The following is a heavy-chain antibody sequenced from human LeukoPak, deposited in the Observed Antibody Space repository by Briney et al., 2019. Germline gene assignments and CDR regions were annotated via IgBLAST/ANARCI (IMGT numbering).Heavy chain of an antibody. CDR3: ARRRQCHDY. J-gene: IGHJ4*02. Sequence: SETLSLTCAVYGGSFSGYYWSWIRQPPGKGPEWIGEINHSGSTNYNPSLESRVTISVDTSKNQFSLKLSSVTAADTAVYYCARRRQCHDYWGQGTLVTASS. V-gene: IGHV4-34*01. CDR2: INHSGST. CDR1: GGSFSGYY. D-gene: IGHD5/OR15-5a*01.